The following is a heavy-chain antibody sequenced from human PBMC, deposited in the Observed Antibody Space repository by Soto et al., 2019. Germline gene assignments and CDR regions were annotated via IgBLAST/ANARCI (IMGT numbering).Heavy chain of an antibody. Sequence: ASVKVSCKASGYTFTSYGIHWVRPAPGQRLEWRGWLNAATGDKKYSPKFQGGVTITRDTYASTAYMELSSLRSEDTAVYYCVRRHVSATGIDWFDPWGQGTLVTVSS. D-gene: IGHD6-13*01. CDR1: GYTFTSYG. J-gene: IGHJ5*02. CDR2: LNAATGDK. CDR3: VRRHVSATGIDWFDP. V-gene: IGHV1-3*01.